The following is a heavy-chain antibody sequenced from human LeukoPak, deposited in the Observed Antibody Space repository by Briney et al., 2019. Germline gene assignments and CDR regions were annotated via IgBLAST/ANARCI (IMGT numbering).Heavy chain of an antibody. V-gene: IGHV4-38-2*01. CDR1: GYSISSGYY. CDR3: ARGDVDIVATIFDY. J-gene: IGHJ4*02. Sequence: SKTLSLTCAVSGYSISSGYYWGWIRQPPGKGLEWIGSIYHSGSTYYNPSLKSRVTISVDTSKNQFSLKLSSVTAADTAVYYRARGDVDIVATIFDYWGQGTLVTVSS. CDR2: IYHSGST. D-gene: IGHD5-12*01.